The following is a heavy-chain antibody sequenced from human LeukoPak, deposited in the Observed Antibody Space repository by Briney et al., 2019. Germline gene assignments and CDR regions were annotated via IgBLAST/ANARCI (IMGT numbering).Heavy chain of an antibody. V-gene: IGHV3-48*01. Sequence: GGSLRLSCAASGFTFSSYSMNWVRQAPGKGLEWVSYISSTGSTIYYADFVKGRFTISRDNSKNTLYLQMNSLRAEDTAVYYCAKERVRYNWNDPYHYFDYWGQGTLVTVSS. CDR3: AKERVRYNWNDPYHYFDY. CDR1: GFTFSSYS. J-gene: IGHJ4*02. CDR2: ISSTGSTI. D-gene: IGHD1-1*01.